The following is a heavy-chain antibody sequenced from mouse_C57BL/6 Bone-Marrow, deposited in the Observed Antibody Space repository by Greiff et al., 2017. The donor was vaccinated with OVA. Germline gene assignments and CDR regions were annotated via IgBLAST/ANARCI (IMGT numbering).Heavy chain of an antibody. CDR2: IHPNSGST. D-gene: IGHD2-10*01. V-gene: IGHV1-64*01. CDR1: GYTFTSYW. Sequence: QVQLQQPGAELVKPGASVKLSCKASGYTFTSYWMHWLKQRPGQGLEWIGMIHPNSGSTNYNEKFKSKATLTVDKSSSTAYMQLSSLTSEDSAVYYCARSSYDSYAMDYWGQGTSVTVSS. J-gene: IGHJ4*01. CDR3: ARSSYDSYAMDY.